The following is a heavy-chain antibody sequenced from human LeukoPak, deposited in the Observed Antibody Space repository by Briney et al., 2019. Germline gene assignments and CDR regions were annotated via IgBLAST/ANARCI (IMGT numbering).Heavy chain of an antibody. J-gene: IGHJ6*03. CDR1: GFTFSTYT. CDR3: AREDGGTIVGVVTADCDMDV. CDR2: MRGGGSLI. Sequence: GESLSLSCAASGFTFSTYTMHWVRHAPGRGLEGVSSMRGGGSLIYLADSLEGRLTISRENAKHSLYLHMNTLRGEDTCVYFCAREDGGTIVGVVTADCDMDVWGKGPTVTVSS. D-gene: IGHD3-3*01. V-gene: IGHV3-21*01.